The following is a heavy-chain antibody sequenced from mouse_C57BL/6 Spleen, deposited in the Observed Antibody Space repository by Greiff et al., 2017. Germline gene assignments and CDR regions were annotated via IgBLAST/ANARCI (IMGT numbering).Heavy chain of an antibody. D-gene: IGHD2-13*01. J-gene: IGHJ2*01. CDR3: AREEGDLFDY. Sequence: QVQLQQSVAELARPGASVKMSCTASGYTFTSSTMHWVKQRPGQGLEWIGYINPSSGYTKYNQKFKDKATLTADQSSSTAYMQLSSLTSEDAAVYYCAREEGDLFDYWGQGTTLTVSA. V-gene: IGHV1-4*01. CDR2: INPSSGYT. CDR1: GYTFTSST.